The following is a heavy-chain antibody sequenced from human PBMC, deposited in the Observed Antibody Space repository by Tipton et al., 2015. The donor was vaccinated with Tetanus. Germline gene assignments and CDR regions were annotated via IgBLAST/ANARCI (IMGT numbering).Heavy chain of an antibody. Sequence: TLSLTCAVYGGSFSGYHWSWIRQSPGKGLEWIGEINHSGYTSYNPSLKSRVTISVDSSKNHLSLNLTTVTAADTAVYYCARGWGSSWYYFDYWGQGILVTVSS. CDR3: ARGWGSSWYYFDY. CDR1: GGSFSGYH. J-gene: IGHJ4*02. CDR2: INHSGYT. V-gene: IGHV4-34*01. D-gene: IGHD6-13*01.